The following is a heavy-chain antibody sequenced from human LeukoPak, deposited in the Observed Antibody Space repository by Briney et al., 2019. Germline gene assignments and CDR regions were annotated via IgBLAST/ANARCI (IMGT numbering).Heavy chain of an antibody. CDR2: ISGSGGST. CDR3: AKDHYTYYYDSSGYGY. V-gene: IGHV3-23*01. Sequence: PGGSLRLSCAASGFTFSSYAMNWVRQAPGKGLEWASAISGSGGSTYYADSVKGRFTISRDNSKNTLYLQMNSLRAEDTAVYYCAKDHYTYYYDSSGYGYWGQGTLVTVSS. J-gene: IGHJ4*02. D-gene: IGHD3-22*01. CDR1: GFTFSSYA.